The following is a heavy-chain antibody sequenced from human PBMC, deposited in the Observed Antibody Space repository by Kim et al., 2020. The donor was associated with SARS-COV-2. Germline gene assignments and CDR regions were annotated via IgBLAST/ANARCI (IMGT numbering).Heavy chain of an antibody. CDR3: ARHHVSRDGYNYHAFDI. Sequence: GESLKISCKGSGYSFTSYWISWVRQMPGKGLEWMGRIDPSDSYTNYSPSFQGHVTISADKSISTAYLQWSSLKASDTAMYYCARHHVSRDGYNYHAFDIWGQGTMVTVSS. CDR1: GYSFTSYW. D-gene: IGHD5-12*01. CDR2: IDPSDSYT. J-gene: IGHJ3*02. V-gene: IGHV5-10-1*01.